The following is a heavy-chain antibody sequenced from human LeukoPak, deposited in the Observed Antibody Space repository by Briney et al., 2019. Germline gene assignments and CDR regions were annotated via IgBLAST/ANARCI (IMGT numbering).Heavy chain of an antibody. CDR3: AREVVAAANPLDY. D-gene: IGHD2-2*01. CDR2: IWFDGSNK. V-gene: IGHV3-33*01. Sequence: PGGSLRLSCAASGFTFSTYGMHWVRQVPGKGLEWVAVIWFDGSNKYYRESVKGRFTISRDNSKKTLYLQMNSLRAEDTAVYYCAREVVAAANPLDYWGQGTLVTVSS. J-gene: IGHJ4*02. CDR1: GFTFSTYG.